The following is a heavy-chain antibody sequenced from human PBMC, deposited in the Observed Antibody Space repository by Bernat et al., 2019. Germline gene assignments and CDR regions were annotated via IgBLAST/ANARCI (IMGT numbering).Heavy chain of an antibody. Sequence: EVQLVESGGGLVQPGGSLRLSCAASGFTFSSYEMYWVRQAPGKGLEWVSYISSSGSTIYYADSVKGRFTISRDNAKNSLYLQMNSLRAEDTAVYYCARDSGGWVYFDYWGQGTLVTVSS. D-gene: IGHD6-19*01. J-gene: IGHJ4*02. CDR2: ISSSGSTI. V-gene: IGHV3-48*03. CDR1: GFTFSSYE. CDR3: ARDSGGWVYFDY.